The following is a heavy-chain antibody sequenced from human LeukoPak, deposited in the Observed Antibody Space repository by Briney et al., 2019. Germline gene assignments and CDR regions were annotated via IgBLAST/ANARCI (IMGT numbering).Heavy chain of an antibody. CDR1: GGSISSYY. CDR2: IYYSGST. V-gene: IGHV4-59*01. Sequence: SETLSLTCTVSGGSISSYYWSWIRQPPGKGLEWIGYIYYSGSTNYNPSLKSRVTISVDTSKNQFSLKLSSVTAADTAVYYCARFQGNYYYHRMEVWGQGTTVTVSS. CDR3: ARFQGNYYYHRMEV. J-gene: IGHJ6*02.